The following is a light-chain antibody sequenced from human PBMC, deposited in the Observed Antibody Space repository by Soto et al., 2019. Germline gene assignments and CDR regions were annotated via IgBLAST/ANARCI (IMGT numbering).Light chain of an antibody. V-gene: IGKV1-16*02. J-gene: IGKJ1*01. CDR2: ATS. CDR3: QQYNTYPLT. CDR1: QDIDFF. Sequence: DIQMTQSPSSLSASVGDRVTITCRASQDIDFFLAWFQQKPGKAPKSLIYATSKLQDGVPSKFTGSGSGTEFTLTISTLQPEDFATYYCQQYNTYPLTFGPGTKV.